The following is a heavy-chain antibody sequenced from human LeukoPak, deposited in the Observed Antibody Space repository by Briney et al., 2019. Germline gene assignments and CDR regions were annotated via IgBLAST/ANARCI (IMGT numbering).Heavy chain of an antibody. D-gene: IGHD1-1*01. CDR3: ATLVNYWSFDY. V-gene: IGHV3-48*04. CDR1: GFTFSSYS. Sequence: GGSLRLSCAASGFTFSSYSMDWVRQAPGKGLEWVSYISSSGSTIYYADSVKGRFTISRDNAKNSLYLQMNSLRAEDTAVYYCATLVNYWSFDYWGQGTLVTVSS. CDR2: ISSSGSTI. J-gene: IGHJ4*02.